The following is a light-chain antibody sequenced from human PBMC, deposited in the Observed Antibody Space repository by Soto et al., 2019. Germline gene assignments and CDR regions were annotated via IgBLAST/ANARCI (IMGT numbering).Light chain of an antibody. CDR2: EVS. Sequence: QSLLTQPPSSSGSPGQSVTISCTGTISDVGGYDYVSWYQQHPGKAPKLMIYEVSKRPSGVPDRFSGSKSGNTASLTVSGLQAEDEADYYCSSYAGSSPYGFGTGTKVTVL. CDR1: ISDVGGYDY. J-gene: IGLJ1*01. CDR3: SSYAGSSPYG. V-gene: IGLV2-8*01.